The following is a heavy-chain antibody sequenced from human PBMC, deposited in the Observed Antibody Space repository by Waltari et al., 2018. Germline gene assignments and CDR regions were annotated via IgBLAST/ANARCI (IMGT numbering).Heavy chain of an antibody. V-gene: IGHV5-51*01. CDR2: IYPGDSHT. J-gene: IGHJ6*03. D-gene: IGHD6-13*01. CDR3: ARRTRSAGPIYYYYIDV. CDR1: GYTSTNYW. Sequence: EVQLVQSGAEVRKRGESLKFSCKGSGYTSTNYWISWVRQMPGKGLEWMGVIYPGDSHTKYSPSFQGQVTISADKSINTAYLQWRSLKASDTALYYCARRTRSAGPIYYYYIDVWGKGTTVTVSS.